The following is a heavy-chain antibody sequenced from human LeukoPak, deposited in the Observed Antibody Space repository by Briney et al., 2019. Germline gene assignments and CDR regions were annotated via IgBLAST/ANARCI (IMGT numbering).Heavy chain of an antibody. V-gene: IGHV3-21*01. CDR2: ISSSSSYI. Sequence: GGSLRLSCAASGFTFSSYSMNWVRQAPGKGLEWVSSISSSSSYIYYADSVKGRFTISRDNAKNSLYLQMNSLRAEDAAVYYCARDGSGVVPAAILAWFDPWGQGTLVTVSS. CDR3: ARDGSGVVPAAILAWFDP. J-gene: IGHJ5*02. D-gene: IGHD2-2*01. CDR1: GFTFSSYS.